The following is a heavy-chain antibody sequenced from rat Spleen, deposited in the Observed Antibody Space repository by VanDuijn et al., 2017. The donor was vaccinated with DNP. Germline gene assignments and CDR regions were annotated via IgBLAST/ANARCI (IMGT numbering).Heavy chain of an antibody. V-gene: IGHV5-46*01. D-gene: IGHD1-9*01. J-gene: IGHJ2*01. CDR1: GFTFSSFP. CDR3: ATPAYYAYKGDF. CDR2: ISASGGST. Sequence: EVQLVQSGGGLVQPGGSLKLSCAASGFTFSSFPMAWVRQAPTKGLEWVTTISASGGSTYYRDSVKGRFTVSRDNAKSTLYLQMDSLRSEDTATYFCATPAYYAYKGDFWGQGVMVAVSS.